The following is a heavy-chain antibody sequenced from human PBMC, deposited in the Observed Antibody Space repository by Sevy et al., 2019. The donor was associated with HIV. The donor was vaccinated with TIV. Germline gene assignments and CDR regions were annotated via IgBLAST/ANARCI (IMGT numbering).Heavy chain of an antibody. CDR3: AKGYCSGGSCPRDYYYYGMYV. V-gene: IGHV3-23*01. J-gene: IGHJ6*02. D-gene: IGHD2-15*01. CDR1: GFTFNSYA. CDR2: ISSSGRST. Sequence: GGSLRLSCAASGFTFNSYAMNWVRQAPGKGLEWVSSISSSGRSTYYTDSVEGRFTISKDNFNNTLYLQMSSLRADDTAVYYCAKGYCSGGSCPRDYYYYGMYVWGQGTTVTVSS.